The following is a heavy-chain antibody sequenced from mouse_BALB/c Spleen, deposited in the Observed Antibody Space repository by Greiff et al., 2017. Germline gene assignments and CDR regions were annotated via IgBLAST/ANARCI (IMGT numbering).Heavy chain of an antibody. CDR2: IWSGGST. CDR1: GFSLTSYG. Sequence: QVQLKESGPGLVQPSQSLSITCTVSGFSLTSYGVHWVRQSPGKGLEWLGVIWSGGSTDYNAAFISRLSISKDNSKSQVFFKMNSLQADDTAIYYCARRLGRGYWYFDVWGAGTTVTVSS. CDR3: ARRLGRGYWYFDV. V-gene: IGHV2-4-1*01. J-gene: IGHJ1*01. D-gene: IGHD4-1*01.